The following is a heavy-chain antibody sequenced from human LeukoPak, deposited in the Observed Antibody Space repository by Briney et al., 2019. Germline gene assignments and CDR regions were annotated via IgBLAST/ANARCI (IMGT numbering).Heavy chain of an antibody. D-gene: IGHD2-2*02. CDR1: GYTFTGYY. Sequence: ASVKVSCKASGYTFTGYYMHWVRQAPGQGLEWMGWINPNSGGTNYAQKFQGRVTMTRDTSISTAYMELSRLRSDDTAVYYCARGYCSSTSCYTEYYYYYMDVWGKGTTVTASS. CDR2: INPNSGGT. V-gene: IGHV1-2*02. J-gene: IGHJ6*03. CDR3: ARGYCSSTSCYTEYYYYYMDV.